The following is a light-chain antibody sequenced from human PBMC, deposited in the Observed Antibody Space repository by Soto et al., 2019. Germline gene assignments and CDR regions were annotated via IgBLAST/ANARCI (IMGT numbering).Light chain of an antibody. V-gene: IGKV1-39*01. CDR3: QQSYYNPT. Sequence: DIQMTQSPSSLSASVGDRVTITCRASQNIINYLHWYQQKPGKAPNLLIYDISTLQGGVPSRFSGSGSGTDFTLTISSLQHEDFATYYCQQSYYNPTFGQGTRVEIK. J-gene: IGKJ1*01. CDR1: QNIINY. CDR2: DIS.